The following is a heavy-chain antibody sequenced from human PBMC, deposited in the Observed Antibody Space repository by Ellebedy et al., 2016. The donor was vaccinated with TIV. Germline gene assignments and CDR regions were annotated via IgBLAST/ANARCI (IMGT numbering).Heavy chain of an antibody. CDR2: VTGSGRYT. CDR3: TKGLVYVAGATSGVAH. V-gene: IGHV3-23*01. D-gene: IGHD6-19*01. Sequence: GESLKISXAASGYTFSSYAISWVRQAPGKGLEWVSLVTGSGRYTYYADSVKGRFTISRDNSKNTLYLQMNSLRAEDTAIYYCTKGLVYVAGATSGVAHWGQGSLVSVSS. CDR1: GYTFSSYA. J-gene: IGHJ4*02.